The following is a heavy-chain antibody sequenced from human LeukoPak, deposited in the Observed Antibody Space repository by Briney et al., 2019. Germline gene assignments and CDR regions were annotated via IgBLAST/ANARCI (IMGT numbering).Heavy chain of an antibody. V-gene: IGHV3-66*02. D-gene: IGHD3-3*01. J-gene: IGHJ4*02. Sequence: PGGSLRLSCAASGFTVSSNYMSWVRQAPGKGLEWVSVIYSGGSTYYADSVKGRFTISRDNSKNTLYLQMNSLRAEDTAVYYCARDPRLGYDFWSGYQGGDYWGQGTLVTVSS. CDR3: ARDPRLGYDFWSGYQGGDY. CDR2: IYSGGST. CDR1: GFTVSSNY.